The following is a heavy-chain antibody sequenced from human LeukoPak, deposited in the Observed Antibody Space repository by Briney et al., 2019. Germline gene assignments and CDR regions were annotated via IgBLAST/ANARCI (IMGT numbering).Heavy chain of an antibody. Sequence: GASVKVSCKASGYTFTSYGISWVRQAPGQGLEWMGWISAYNGNTNYAQKLQGRVTMTTDTSTSTAYMELRSLRSDDTAVYYCARDTPYTMIVVVPDYWGQGTLVTVSS. J-gene: IGHJ4*02. V-gene: IGHV1-18*01. CDR2: ISAYNGNT. CDR3: ARDTPYTMIVVVPDY. CDR1: GYTFTSYG. D-gene: IGHD3-22*01.